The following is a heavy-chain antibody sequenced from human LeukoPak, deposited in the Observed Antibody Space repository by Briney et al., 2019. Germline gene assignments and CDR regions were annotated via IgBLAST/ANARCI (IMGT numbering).Heavy chain of an antibody. CDR2: IFHSGST. J-gene: IGHJ6*04. D-gene: IGHD3-10*01. V-gene: IGHV4-38-2*01. CDR3: ARASGSYGSGSYYYYGMDV. CDR1: GYSISSGYY. Sequence: SETLSLTCAVSGYSISSGYYWGWIRQPPGKGLEWIGSIFHSGSTYYNPSLKSRVNMTVDTSKNQISLKLSSVTAADTAVYYCARASGSYGSGSYYYYGMDVWGKGTTVTVSS.